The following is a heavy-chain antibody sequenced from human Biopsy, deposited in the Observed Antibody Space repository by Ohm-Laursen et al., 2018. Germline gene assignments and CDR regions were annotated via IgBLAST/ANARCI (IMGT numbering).Heavy chain of an antibody. CDR1: GVSINGGRYY. J-gene: IGHJ4*02. D-gene: IGHD5-12*01. Sequence: TLSLTCTVSGVSINGGRYYWNWIHHHPGKGPEWIGNIFYSANTYYNPSLKSRVTISVDTSKNQFSLKLSSVTAADTAVYYCARLGSGDYFPTFFDFWGQGALVTVSS. V-gene: IGHV4-31*03. CDR2: IFYSANT. CDR3: ARLGSGDYFPTFFDF.